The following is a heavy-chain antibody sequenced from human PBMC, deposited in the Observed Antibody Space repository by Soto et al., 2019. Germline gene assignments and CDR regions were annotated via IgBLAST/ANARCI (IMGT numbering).Heavy chain of an antibody. CDR3: ASGAGFYYDTSRY. J-gene: IGHJ4*02. Sequence: QVQLVESGGGVVQSGGSLRLSCVDPGFTFTTYALHWILQAPGKGLEWVAVISPNGNNQYYADSVKGRFTISRDTSKSTLYLQMTSLRPDDTAVYYCASGAGFYYDTSRYWGQGTLVTVSS. CDR1: GFTFTTYA. CDR2: ISPNGNNQ. V-gene: IGHV3-30*04. D-gene: IGHD3-22*01.